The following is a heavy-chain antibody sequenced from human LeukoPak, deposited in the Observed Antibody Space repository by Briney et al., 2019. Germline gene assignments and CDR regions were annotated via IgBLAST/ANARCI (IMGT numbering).Heavy chain of an antibody. CDR2: IYHSGTT. CDR1: AAYLSRPFNH. CDR3: ARRDGVGVAVISRRSDALDI. J-gene: IGHJ3*02. Sequence: PSETLSLTCIISAAYLSRPFNHRHWIRQPPGKGLEWIGSIYHSGTTYYIPSLKSRVTTSVDTSKNQFSLMLISVTAADTAVYYCARRDGVGVAVISRRSDALDIWGQGTMVTVSS. D-gene: IGHD3-22*01. V-gene: IGHV4-39*01.